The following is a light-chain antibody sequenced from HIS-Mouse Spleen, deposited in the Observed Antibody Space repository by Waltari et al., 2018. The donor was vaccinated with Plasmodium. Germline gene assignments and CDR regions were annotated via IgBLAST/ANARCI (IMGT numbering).Light chain of an antibody. CDR3: YSTDSSGNHRV. Sequence: SYDLTQPPPVSLSPGHTARITCSGDALPKKYAYWYQQKSGQAPALVIYEDSKRPSGIPERFSGSSSGTMATLTISGAQVEDEADYYCYSTDSSGNHRVFGGGTKLTVL. CDR2: EDS. CDR1: ALPKKY. V-gene: IGLV3-10*01. J-gene: IGLJ3*02.